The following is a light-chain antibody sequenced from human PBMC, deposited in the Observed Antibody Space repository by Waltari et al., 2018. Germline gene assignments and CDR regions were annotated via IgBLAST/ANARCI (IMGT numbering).Light chain of an antibody. CDR3: QQRSSWPIT. V-gene: IGKV3-11*01. Sequence: EIVLTQSPATLSLSPGEGATLSCRASQSVSSYLAWYQQKPGQAHRLLIYDASNRATGIPARFSGSGSGTDFTLTISSLEPEDFAVYYCQQRSSWPITFGQGTRLEIK. CDR2: DAS. CDR1: QSVSSY. J-gene: IGKJ5*01.